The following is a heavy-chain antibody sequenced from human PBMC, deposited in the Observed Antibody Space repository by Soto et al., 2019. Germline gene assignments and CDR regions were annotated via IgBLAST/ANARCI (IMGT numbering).Heavy chain of an antibody. D-gene: IGHD2-2*02. J-gene: IGHJ6*02. V-gene: IGHV3-30*18. CDR3: AKDQELYYTNSICGLDV. Sequence: PRGSLRLSCEGSGFEFRKYGIHWFRQAPGKGLEWVAVIAYDSSVKYYADSVKGRFTVSRDNSKNTVHLQMNSLRADDTAVYYCAKDQELYYTNSICGLDVCGQGTTAIVSS. CDR1: GFEFRKYG. CDR2: IAYDSSVK.